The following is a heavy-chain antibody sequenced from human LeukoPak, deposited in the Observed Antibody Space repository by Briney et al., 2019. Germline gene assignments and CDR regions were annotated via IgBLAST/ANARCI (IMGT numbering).Heavy chain of an antibody. J-gene: IGHJ4*02. D-gene: IGHD3-22*01. CDR2: ISPHNGNT. CDR3: AREGVYDSNGYYYDH. CDR1: GYTFTSYG. V-gene: IGHV1-18*01. Sequence: ASVKVSCKASGYTFTSYGISWVRQAPGQGLEWMGWISPHNGNTKYAQKLQGRVTMTTDTSTSTVYMELRSLRSEDTAVYYCAREGVYDSNGYYYDHWGQGTLVTVSS.